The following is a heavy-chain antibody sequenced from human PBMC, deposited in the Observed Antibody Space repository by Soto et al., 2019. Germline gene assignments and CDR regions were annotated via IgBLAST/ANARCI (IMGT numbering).Heavy chain of an antibody. D-gene: IGHD5-12*01. J-gene: IGHJ4*02. CDR3: ARAFMWIIN. Sequence: GGSQRLSYAVSGFTFRGYSVHWVRQSPGKGLEWISYISSGGDTKYYADSVTARSTISRANPKNTLFPQMTSLIAKDTAVYYCARAFMWIINWAQETLVTVSS. CDR2: ISSGGDTK. CDR1: GFTFRGYS. V-gene: IGHV3-48*01.